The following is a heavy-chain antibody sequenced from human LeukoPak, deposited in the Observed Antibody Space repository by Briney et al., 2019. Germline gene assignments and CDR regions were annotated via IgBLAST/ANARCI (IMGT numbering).Heavy chain of an antibody. V-gene: IGHV1-2*02. CDR2: INPNSGGT. CDR3: AREWYYDSSGYSWFDP. Sequence: ASVKVSCKASGYTFTGYYMHWVRQAPGQGLEWMGWINPNSGGTNYAQKFQGRVTMTRDTFISTAYMELSRLRSDDTAVYYCAREWYYDSSGYSWFDPWGQGTLVAVSS. CDR1: GYTFTGYY. J-gene: IGHJ5*02. D-gene: IGHD3-22*01.